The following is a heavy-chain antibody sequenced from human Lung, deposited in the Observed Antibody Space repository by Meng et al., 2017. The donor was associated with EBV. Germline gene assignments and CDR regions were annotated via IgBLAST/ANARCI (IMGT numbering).Heavy chain of an antibody. Sequence: VHVQDPGPGMVKPSTTLSLTCTVSGGSISSGGYYWSGIRQHPGKGLEWIGYIYYSGSTYYNPSLKSRVTISVDTSKNQFSLKLTSVTAADTAVYYCARHLYIMIRGYGFDPWGQGTLVTVSS. V-gene: IGHV4-31*03. CDR1: GGSISSGGYY. CDR3: ARHLYIMIRGYGFDP. D-gene: IGHD3-10*01. J-gene: IGHJ5*02. CDR2: IYYSGST.